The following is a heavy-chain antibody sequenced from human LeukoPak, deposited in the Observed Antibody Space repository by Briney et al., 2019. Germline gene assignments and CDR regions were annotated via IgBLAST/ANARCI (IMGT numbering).Heavy chain of an antibody. CDR3: ARDQGGGYSYGWQSFDY. CDR1: GYTFTNYY. Sequence: GASVKVSCKASGYTFTNYYMHWVRQAPGQGLEWMGIINPSGGSTSYAQKFQGRVTMTRDTSTSTVYMELSSLRAEDTAVYYCARDQGGGYSYGWQSFDYWGQGTLVTVSS. J-gene: IGHJ4*02. V-gene: IGHV1-46*01. D-gene: IGHD5-18*01. CDR2: INPSGGST.